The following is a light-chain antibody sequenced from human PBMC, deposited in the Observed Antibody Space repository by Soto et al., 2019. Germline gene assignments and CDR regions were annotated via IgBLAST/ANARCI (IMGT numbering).Light chain of an antibody. CDR2: GAS. J-gene: IGKJ4*01. Sequence: EIVMTQSPATLSVSPGERATLSCRASQSVSSNLAWYQQKPGQAPRLLIYGASTRATGIPARISGSGSGKELTLTISSLQSEDVAVYYWQQYNNWPPLSVGGGPKVEIK. V-gene: IGKV3-15*01. CDR1: QSVSSN. CDR3: QQYNNWPPLS.